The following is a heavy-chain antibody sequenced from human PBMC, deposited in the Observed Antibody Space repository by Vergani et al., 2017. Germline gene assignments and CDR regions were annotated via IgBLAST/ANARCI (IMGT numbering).Heavy chain of an antibody. J-gene: IGHJ3*01. D-gene: IGHD5-12*01. V-gene: IGHV3-9*01. CDR3: TKGSVYYHDSAGHGYDPYTGFDL. CDR1: GITFWKFG. CDR2: ISWNSGAV. Sequence: EVDLVGSGGGLAQPGGSLRLSSEASGITFWKFGMHWVRQGPGKGLEWVSGISWNSGAVDYADSVRGRFTISRDNAKNSLFLEMNSLRFEDTAVYFCTKGSVYYHDSAGHGYDPYTGFDLWGQGTLVTVSS.